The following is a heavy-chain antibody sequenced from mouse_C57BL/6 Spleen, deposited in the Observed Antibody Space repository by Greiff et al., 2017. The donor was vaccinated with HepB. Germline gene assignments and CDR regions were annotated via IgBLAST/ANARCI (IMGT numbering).Heavy chain of an antibody. D-gene: IGHD2-3*01. CDR1: GYTFTSYD. CDR3: ARPWLLQAMDY. CDR2: IYPRDGST. Sequence: VKLLESGPELVKPGASVKLSCKASGYTFTSYDINWVKQRPGQGLEWIGWIYPRDGSTKYNEKFKGKATLTVDTSSSTAYMELHSLTSEDSAVYFCARPWLLQAMDYWGQGTSVTVSS. V-gene: IGHV1-85*01. J-gene: IGHJ4*01.